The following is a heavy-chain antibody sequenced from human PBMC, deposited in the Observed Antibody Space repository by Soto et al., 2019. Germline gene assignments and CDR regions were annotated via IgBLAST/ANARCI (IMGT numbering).Heavy chain of an antibody. CDR3: ARERSDHYPLDY. CDR1: GFTFSDYY. J-gene: IGHJ4*02. Sequence: GGSLRLSCAASGFTFSDYYMSWIRQAPGKGLEWLSYMSSSGAIADSVKGRFIISRDNAKNSLFLQINNLRAEDTAIYFCARERSDHYPLDYWGQGTLVTVSS. CDR2: MSSSGA. D-gene: IGHD3-3*01. V-gene: IGHV3-11*01.